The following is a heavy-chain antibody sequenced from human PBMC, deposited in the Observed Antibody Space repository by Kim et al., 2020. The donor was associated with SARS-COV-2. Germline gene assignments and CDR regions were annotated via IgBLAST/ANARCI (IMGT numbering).Heavy chain of an antibody. Sequence: QGRVTITADESTSTAYMELSSLRSEDTAVYYCARAPWHIVVVTADHAFDIWGQGTMVTVSS. D-gene: IGHD2-21*02. CDR3: ARAPWHIVVVTADHAFDI. J-gene: IGHJ3*02. V-gene: IGHV1-69*01.